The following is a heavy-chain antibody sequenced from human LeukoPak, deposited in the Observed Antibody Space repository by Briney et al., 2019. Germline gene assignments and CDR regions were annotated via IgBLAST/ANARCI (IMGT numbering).Heavy chain of an antibody. J-gene: IGHJ5*02. D-gene: IGHD5-24*01. CDR3: ARAAYVEMATIYP. V-gene: IGHV1-3*01. CDR2: INAGNGNT. CDR1: GYTFTSYA. Sequence: ASVKVSCKASGYTFTSYAMHWVRQAPGQGLEWMGWINAGNGNTKYSQKFQGRVTISRDTSANIANMELSSLRSEDTAVYYCARAAYVEMATIYPWGQGSLVTVSS.